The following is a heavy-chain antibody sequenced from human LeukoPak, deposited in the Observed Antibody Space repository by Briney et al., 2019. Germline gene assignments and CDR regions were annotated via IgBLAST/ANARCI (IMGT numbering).Heavy chain of an antibody. J-gene: IGHJ4*02. V-gene: IGHV3-23*01. CDR2: TSDRGDYT. Sequence: GGSLRLSCAASGFTFTSYSMSWVRQAPGKGLEWVSGTSDRGDYTYYAVSVKGWFTISRDNSKNTLYLQMNSLRAEDTALYFCAKKAQYNGNYPLDYWGQGTLVTVSS. CDR1: GFTFTSYS. D-gene: IGHD1-26*01. CDR3: AKKAQYNGNYPLDY.